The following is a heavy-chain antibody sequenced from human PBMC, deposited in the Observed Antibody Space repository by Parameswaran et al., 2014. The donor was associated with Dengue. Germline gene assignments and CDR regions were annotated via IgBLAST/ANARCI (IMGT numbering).Heavy chain of an antibody. J-gene: IGHJ4*02. CDR3: AIGEYPTPRH. Sequence: WVRQAPGQGLEWMGGIIPIFGTANYAQKFQGRVTITADESTSTAYMELSSLRSEDTAVYYCAIGEYPTPRHWGQGTLVTVSS. CDR2: IIPIFGTA. V-gene: IGHV1-69*01. D-gene: IGHD3-10*01.